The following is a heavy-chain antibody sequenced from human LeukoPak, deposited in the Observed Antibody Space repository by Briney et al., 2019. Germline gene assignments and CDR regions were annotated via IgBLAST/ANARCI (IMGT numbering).Heavy chain of an antibody. CDR1: GYTFTGYY. J-gene: IGHJ5*02. CDR3: ARGPLWFGEYTRTPYNWFDP. Sequence: ASVKVSCKASGYTFTGYYMHWVRQAPGQGLEWMGWINPNSGGTNYAQEFQGRVTMTRDTSISTAYMELSRLRSDDTAVYYCARGPLWFGEYTRTPYNWFDPWGQGTLVTVSS. CDR2: INPNSGGT. D-gene: IGHD3-10*01. V-gene: IGHV1-2*02.